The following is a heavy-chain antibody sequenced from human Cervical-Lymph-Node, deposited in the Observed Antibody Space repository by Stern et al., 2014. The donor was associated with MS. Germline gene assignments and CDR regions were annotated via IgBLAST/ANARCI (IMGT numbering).Heavy chain of an antibody. J-gene: IGHJ5*02. CDR1: GGTFSSSG. CDR3: ATVGVTTGDFDP. CDR2: ICPILSIT. Sequence: QVQLVQSGSEVMKPGSSVSVSCTASGGTFSSSGISWVRQAPGKGLAWMGMICPILSITNYAQNVQGRVTITADKSTSTVYMELSSLRSEDTAVYYCATVGVTTGDFDPWGQGTLVTVSS. D-gene: IGHD4-17*01. V-gene: IGHV1-69*09.